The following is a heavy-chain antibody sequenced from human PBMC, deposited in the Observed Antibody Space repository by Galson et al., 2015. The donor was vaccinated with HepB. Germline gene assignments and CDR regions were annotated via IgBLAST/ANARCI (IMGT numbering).Heavy chain of an antibody. V-gene: IGHV1-18*01. J-gene: IGHJ3*02. CDR1: GYTFNRYG. CDR3: ARGGGFLEWFPAAFES. CDR2: ISTFSGNT. D-gene: IGHD3-3*01. Sequence: SVKVSCKASGYTFNRYGISWVRQAPGQELEWMGWISTFSGNTRYAQKFQGRVTMTTETSTSTAYMELRSLRSDDTAVYYCARGGGFLEWFPAAFESWGQGTMVTVSS.